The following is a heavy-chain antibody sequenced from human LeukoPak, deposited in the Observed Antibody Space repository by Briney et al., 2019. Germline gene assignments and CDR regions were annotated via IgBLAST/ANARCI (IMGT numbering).Heavy chain of an antibody. CDR3: ARDRRGYSSSPIDY. V-gene: IGHV1-18*01. CDR1: GYTFSDYTFTNYG. D-gene: IGHD6-6*01. Sequence: ASVKVSCKASGYTFSDYTFTNYGISWVRQAPGQGLEWMGWISAYNGNTNYAQKLQGRVTMTTDTSTSTAYVELRSLRSDDTAVYYCARDRRGYSSSPIDYWGQGTLVTVSS. CDR2: ISAYNGNT. J-gene: IGHJ4*02.